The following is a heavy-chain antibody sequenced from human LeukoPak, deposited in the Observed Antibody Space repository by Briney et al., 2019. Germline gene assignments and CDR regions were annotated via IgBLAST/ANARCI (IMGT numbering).Heavy chain of an antibody. J-gene: IGHJ3*02. CDR2: ISYDGSNK. Sequence: PGRSLRLSCAASGFTFSSYAMHWVRQAPGKGLEWVAVISYDGSNKYYADSVKGRFTISRDNSKNTPYLQMNSLRAEDTAVYYCARDQAYYYDSSEAFDIWGQGTMVTVSS. CDR1: GFTFSSYA. D-gene: IGHD3-22*01. V-gene: IGHV3-30-3*01. CDR3: ARDQAYYYDSSEAFDI.